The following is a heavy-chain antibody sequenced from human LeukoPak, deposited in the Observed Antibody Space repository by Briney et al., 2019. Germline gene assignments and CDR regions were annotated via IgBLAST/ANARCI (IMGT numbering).Heavy chain of an antibody. J-gene: IGHJ6*03. Sequence: GGSLRLSCAASGFTFSDYYMSWIRQAPGKGLEWVSYISSSGSTIYYADSVKGRFTISRDNAKNSLYPQMNSLRAEDTAVYYCARDYYDSSGYYNEGYMDVWGKGTTVTVSS. CDR1: GFTFSDYY. CDR2: ISSSGSTI. V-gene: IGHV3-11*01. D-gene: IGHD3-22*01. CDR3: ARDYYDSSGYYNEGYMDV.